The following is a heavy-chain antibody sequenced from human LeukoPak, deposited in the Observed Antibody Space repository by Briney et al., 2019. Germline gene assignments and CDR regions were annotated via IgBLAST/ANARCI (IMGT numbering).Heavy chain of an antibody. CDR3: TTDLSLFRYRGSYQPPDY. Sequence: GGSLRLSCAASGFTFNTYNMNWVRQAPGKGLEWVSSISSSSSYIYYADSVKGRFTISRDNAKNSLYLQMNSLRAEDTAVYYCTTDLSLFRYRGSYQPPDYWGQGTLVTVSS. CDR1: GFTFNTYN. CDR2: ISSSSSYI. J-gene: IGHJ4*02. V-gene: IGHV3-21*01. D-gene: IGHD1-26*01.